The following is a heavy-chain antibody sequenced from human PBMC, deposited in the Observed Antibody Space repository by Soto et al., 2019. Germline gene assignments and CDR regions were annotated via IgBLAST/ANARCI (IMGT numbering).Heavy chain of an antibody. CDR2: IYYLGNT. J-gene: IGHJ5*02. CDR3: ARVNPPCSVCSCYYTSCWFDP. D-gene: IGHD2-15*01. CDR1: GGSISSSSSC. V-gene: IGHV4-39*07. Sequence: SETLSLTCTVSGGSISSSSSCWGWIRQPQGKGLEWVGSIYYLGNTYYNPSLRGRVSISLDPSKNQFSLNLNSVTAADTAVYYCARVNPPCSVCSCYYTSCWFDPWGQGTLVTVAS.